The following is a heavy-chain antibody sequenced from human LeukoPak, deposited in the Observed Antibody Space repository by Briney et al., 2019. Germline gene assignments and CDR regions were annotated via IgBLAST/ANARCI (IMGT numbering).Heavy chain of an antibody. CDR2: IIPIFGTE. CDR1: GNSISNYA. CDR3: TTRACHAGGCSSSFYYYYGLHF. V-gene: IGHV1-69*13. D-gene: IGHD3-16*01. Sequence: SVKVSCTASGNSISNYAVSWVRQAPGQGFEWMGGIIPIFGTEDYAQKFQGRVTITADQSTSTTYMALSSLKSEDTATYYCTTRACHAGGCSSSFYYYYGLHFWGQGTTVSVSS. J-gene: IGHJ6*02.